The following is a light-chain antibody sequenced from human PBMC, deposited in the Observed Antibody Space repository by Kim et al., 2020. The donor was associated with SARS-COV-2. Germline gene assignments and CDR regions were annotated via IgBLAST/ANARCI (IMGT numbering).Light chain of an antibody. Sequence: SAGDTVPLSCRTSQRVISRYLAWYQQKPGQAPRLLIYAASARAPGIPDRFRGSGAGTDFALTITGLEAEDFGVYYCHQYGSSPLTFGGGTKVEIK. CDR1: QRVISRY. J-gene: IGKJ4*01. CDR3: HQYGSSPLT. V-gene: IGKV3-20*01. CDR2: AAS.